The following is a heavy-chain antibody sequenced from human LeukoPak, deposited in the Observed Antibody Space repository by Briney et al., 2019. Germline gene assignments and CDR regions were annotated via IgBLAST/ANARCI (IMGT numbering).Heavy chain of an antibody. CDR1: GFTFSSYW. D-gene: IGHD6-19*01. Sequence: GGSLRLSCAASGFTFSSYWMSWVRQAPGKGLEWVANIKQDGSEKYYVDSVKGRFTISRDNAKNSLYLQMNSLRAEDTAVYYCARVAGTYYYYYYGMDVWGQGTTVTVSS. CDR2: IKQDGSEK. J-gene: IGHJ6*02. CDR3: ARVAGTYYYYYYGMDV. V-gene: IGHV3-7*04.